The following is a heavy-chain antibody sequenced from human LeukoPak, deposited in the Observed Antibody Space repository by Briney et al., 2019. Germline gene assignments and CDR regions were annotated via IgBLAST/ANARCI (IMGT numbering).Heavy chain of an antibody. CDR2: ISRTSDYT. CDR1: GFTFSTYA. V-gene: IGHV3-21*05. D-gene: IGHD5-18*01. CDR3: ARDDSAMFPDC. Sequence: PGTSLRLSCAASGFTFSTYAMHWVRQAPGKGLEWVSYISRTSDYTNYADSVKGRFTISRDNAKNSLYLQMNSLRVEDTAVYYCARDDSAMFPDCWGQGTLVTVSS. J-gene: IGHJ4*02.